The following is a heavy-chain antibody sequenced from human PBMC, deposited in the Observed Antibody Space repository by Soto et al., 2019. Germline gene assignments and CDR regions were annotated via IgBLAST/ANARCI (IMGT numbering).Heavy chain of an antibody. V-gene: IGHV3-9*01. Sequence: EVQLVESGGGLVQPGRSLRLSCAASGFTFDDYAMHWVRQAPGKGLEWVSGITWNSGSIGYADSVKGRFTISRDNTXNSLYLQMNSLRPEDTALYYCAQDHYGSAIYGMAVGGQGTTVTVSS. CDR1: GFTFDDYA. J-gene: IGHJ6*02. D-gene: IGHD3-10*01. CDR3: AQDHYGSAIYGMAV. CDR2: ITWNSGSI.